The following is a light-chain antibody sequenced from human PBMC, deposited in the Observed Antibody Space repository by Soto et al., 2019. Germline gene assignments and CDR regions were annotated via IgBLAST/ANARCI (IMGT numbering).Light chain of an antibody. CDR3: QQYNTWPWT. CDR1: QTVSSS. V-gene: IGKV3-15*01. Sequence: EIVLTQSPATLSLSPGERATLSCRASQTVSSSLAWYQQKPGQAPRLLIDGASDRATGIPDRFSGSGYGTEFTLSISSLQSEDFAVYYCQQYNTWPWTFGQGTKVEIK. CDR2: GAS. J-gene: IGKJ1*01.